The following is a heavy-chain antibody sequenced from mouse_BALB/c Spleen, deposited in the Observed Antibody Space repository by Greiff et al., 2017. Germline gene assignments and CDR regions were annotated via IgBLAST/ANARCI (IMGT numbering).Heavy chain of an antibody. CDR2: IYPGNSDT. CDR1: GYTFTSYW. D-gene: IGHD4-1*01. CDR3: TRNWEGAMDY. V-gene: IGHV1-5*01. Sequence: EVQLQQSGTVLARPGASVKMSCKASGYTFTSYWMQWVKQRPGQGLEWIGAIYPGNSDTSYNQKFKGKAKLTAVTSTSTAYMELSSLTNEDSAVYYCTRNWEGAMDYWGQGTSVTVSS. J-gene: IGHJ4*01.